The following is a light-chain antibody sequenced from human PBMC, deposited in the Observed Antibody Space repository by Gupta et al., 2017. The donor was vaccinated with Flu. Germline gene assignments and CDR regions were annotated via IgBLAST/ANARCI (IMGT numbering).Light chain of an antibody. CDR3: CSYAGRSAWV. V-gene: IGLV2-23*02. CDR2: EVT. J-gene: IGLJ3*02. CDR1: SSDVGSYNL. Sequence: QSALTQPASVSGSPGQSITISCTGTSSDVGSYNLVSWYHQYPGKAPKLIIYEVTQRPSGISHRFSGSKSGNTASLTISGLQAEDEADYYCCSYAGRSAWVFGGGTRLTVL.